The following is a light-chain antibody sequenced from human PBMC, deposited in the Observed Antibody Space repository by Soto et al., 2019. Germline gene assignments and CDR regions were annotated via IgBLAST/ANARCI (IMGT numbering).Light chain of an antibody. J-gene: IGKJ1*01. Sequence: DIQMTQSPSSLSASVRDRVTITCLASQGISNYLAWYQQKPGKVPKLLIYAASTLQSGVASRFSGSGSGTEFTLTISSLQPEDVATYYCQKYDSAPCTFGQGTKVEIK. CDR2: AAS. V-gene: IGKV1-27*01. CDR3: QKYDSAPCT. CDR1: QGISNY.